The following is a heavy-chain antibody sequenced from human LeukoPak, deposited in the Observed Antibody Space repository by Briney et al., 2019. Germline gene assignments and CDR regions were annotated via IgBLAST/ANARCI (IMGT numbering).Heavy chain of an antibody. V-gene: IGHV3-30*04. CDR1: GFTFSSYA. J-gene: IGHJ6*03. CDR3: ARVHVDIVVVPAARFTYYYYMDV. D-gene: IGHD2-2*01. Sequence: GRSLRLSCAASGFTFSSYAMHWVRQAPGKGLEWVAVISYDGSNKYYADSVKGRFTISRDNSKNTLYLQMNSLRAEDTAVYYCARVHVDIVVVPAARFTYYYYMDVWGKGTTVTISS. CDR2: ISYDGSNK.